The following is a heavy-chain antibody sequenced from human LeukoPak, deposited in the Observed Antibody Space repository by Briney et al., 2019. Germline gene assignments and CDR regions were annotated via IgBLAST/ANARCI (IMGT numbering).Heavy chain of an antibody. D-gene: IGHD2-15*01. Sequence: GGSLRLSCAASGFTFSSYAMSWVRQAPGKGLEWVSAISGSGGSTYYADSVKGRFTISRDNSKNTLYLQMNSLRAEDTAVYYCAKDQRRCSGGSCYFDYWGQGTLVTVSS. CDR3: AKDQRRCSGGSCYFDY. V-gene: IGHV3-23*01. CDR2: ISGSGGST. J-gene: IGHJ4*02. CDR1: GFTFSSYA.